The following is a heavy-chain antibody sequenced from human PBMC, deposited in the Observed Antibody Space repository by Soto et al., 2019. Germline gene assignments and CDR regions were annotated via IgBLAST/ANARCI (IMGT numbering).Heavy chain of an antibody. J-gene: IGHJ4*02. CDR1: GFTFSNAW. CDR3: AKVVPPVDY. CDR2: IKSKTDGGTT. D-gene: IGHD1-26*01. V-gene: IGHV3-15*01. Sequence: GGSLRLSCAASGFTFSNAWMSWVRQAPGKGLEWAGRIKSKTDGGTTDYAAPVKGRFTISRDDSKNTLYLQMNSLKTEDTAVYYCAKVVPPVDYWGRGTLVTVSS.